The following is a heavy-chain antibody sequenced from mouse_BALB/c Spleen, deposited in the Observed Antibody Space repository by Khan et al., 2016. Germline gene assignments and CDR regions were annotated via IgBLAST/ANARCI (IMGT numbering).Heavy chain of an antibody. D-gene: IGHD2-1*01. CDR3: ARGNGGY. CDR1: GYTFTSYW. V-gene: IGHV1-7*01. CDR2: INPSTGYT. J-gene: IGHJ3*01. Sequence: VQLQESGAELAKPGASVKMSCKASGYTFTSYWMHWVKQRPGQGLEWIGYINPSTGYTEYNQKFKDKATLTADKSSSTAYMQLSSLTSEDSAFYYCARGNGGYWGQGTLVTVAA.